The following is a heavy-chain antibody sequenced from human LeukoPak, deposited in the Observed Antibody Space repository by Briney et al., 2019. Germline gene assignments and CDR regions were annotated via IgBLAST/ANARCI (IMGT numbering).Heavy chain of an antibody. V-gene: IGHV4-39*01. CDR1: GGSITSSSHY. Sequence: SETLSHTCTVSGGSITSSSHYWGWIRQPPGKGLEWIGIMHYTGTAYYSLSLKSRVTISVDTSKNQFSLKLSSVTAADTAVYYCARLAYSGYDRNIDCWGQGTLVTVSS. D-gene: IGHD5-12*01. J-gene: IGHJ4*02. CDR3: ARLAYSGYDRNIDC. CDR2: MHYTGTA.